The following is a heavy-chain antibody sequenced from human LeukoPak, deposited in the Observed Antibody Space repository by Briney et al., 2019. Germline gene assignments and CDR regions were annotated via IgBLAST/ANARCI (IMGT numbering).Heavy chain of an antibody. D-gene: IGHD2-2*03. CDR2: IYYSGST. CDR3: ARGVDIVVVPAAGWIDY. CDR1: GGSISSGGYY. J-gene: IGHJ4*02. V-gene: IGHV4-31*03. Sequence: SQTLSLTCTVSGGSISSGGYYWSWIRQHPGTCLEWIGYIYYSGSTYYNPSLKSRVTISVDTSKNQFSLKLSSVTAADTAVYYCARGVDIVVVPAAGWIDYWGQGTLVTVSS.